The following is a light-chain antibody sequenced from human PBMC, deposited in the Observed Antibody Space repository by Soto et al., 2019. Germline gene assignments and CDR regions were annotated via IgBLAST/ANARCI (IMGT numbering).Light chain of an antibody. V-gene: IGKV3-20*01. CDR1: QSVSNSY. CDR2: GAS. Sequence: EIVLTQSPGTLSLSPGERATLSCRASQSVSNSYLAWYQPRPGQAPRLLIYGASTRATGIPDRFSGSGSGTDFTLTISGLEPEDFAVYFWQQYGSSPLTFGQGTKVEIK. CDR3: QQYGSSPLT. J-gene: IGKJ1*01.